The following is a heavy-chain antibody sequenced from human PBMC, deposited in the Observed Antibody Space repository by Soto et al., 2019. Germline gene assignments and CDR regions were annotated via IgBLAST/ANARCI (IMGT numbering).Heavy chain of an antibody. CDR2: IYYSGST. D-gene: IGHD1-26*01. CDR3: ARRYGGNFDY. V-gene: IGHV4-59*01. CDR1: GGSISSYY. Sequence: QVQLQESGPGLVKPSETLSLTCTVSGGSISSYYWSWIRQPPGKGLEWIGYIYYSGSTNYNPSLKRRVTMSVDTSENQFSLKLSSVTAADTAVYYCARRYGGNFDYWGQGTLVTVSS. J-gene: IGHJ4*02.